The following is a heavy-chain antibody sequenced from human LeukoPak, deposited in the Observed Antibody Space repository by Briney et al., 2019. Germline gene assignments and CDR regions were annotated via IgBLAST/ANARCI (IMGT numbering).Heavy chain of an antibody. J-gene: IGHJ4*02. Sequence: GGSLRLACAASGFTFRNYAMSWVRQAPGKGLEWVSAISGSGDSTYYADSGKGRFTIPTDRSKNTVCLQVNSLRVEDTAVYYCAKGSDAYRPYYFGYWGQGTLVSVSS. CDR1: GFTFRNYA. D-gene: IGHD3-16*01. CDR3: AKGSDAYRPYYFGY. CDR2: ISGSGDST. V-gene: IGHV3-23*01.